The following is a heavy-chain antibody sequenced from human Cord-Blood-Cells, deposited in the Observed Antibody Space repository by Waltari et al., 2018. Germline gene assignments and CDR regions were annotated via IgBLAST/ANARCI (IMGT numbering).Heavy chain of an antibody. CDR1: GGSISSSSYY. CDR2: IYYSGST. V-gene: IGHV4-39*07. J-gene: IGHJ4*02. CDR3: ARGLSPVDY. Sequence: QLQLQESGPGLVKPSETLSLTCTVSGGSISSSSYYWGWIRQPPGKGLEWIGSIYYSGSTYYNPSLKSRVTISVDTSKNQFSLKLSSVTAEDTAVYYCARGLSPVDYWGQGTLVTVSS.